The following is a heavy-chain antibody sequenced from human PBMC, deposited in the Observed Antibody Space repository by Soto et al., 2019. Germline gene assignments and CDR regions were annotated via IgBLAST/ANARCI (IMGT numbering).Heavy chain of an antibody. D-gene: IGHD2-2*01. V-gene: IGHV3-7*05. CDR3: ARDLGAPGRGSAVGYYYHYGMDV. Sequence: EVQLVESGGGLVQPGGSLRLSCAASEFTFSSYWMNWVRQAPGIGLEWVANIKEDGSEKYYVDSVKGRFTISRDNAKNSLYLQMNSLRGEDTAVYYCARDLGAPGRGSAVGYYYHYGMDVWGQGTTVTVSS. J-gene: IGHJ6*02. CDR2: IKEDGSEK. CDR1: EFTFSSYW.